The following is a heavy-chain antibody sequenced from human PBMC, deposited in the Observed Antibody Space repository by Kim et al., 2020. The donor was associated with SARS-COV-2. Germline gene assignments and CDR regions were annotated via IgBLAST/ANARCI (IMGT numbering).Heavy chain of an antibody. V-gene: IGHV1-2*06. J-gene: IGHJ4*02. CDR2: INPNSGGT. CDR1: GYTFTGYY. Sequence: ASVKVSCKASGYTFTGYYMHWVRQAPGQGLEWMGRINPNSGGTNYAQKFQGRVTMTRDTSISTAYMELSRLRSDDTAVYYCARDRESSWYPPDRPTKKSTDYWGQGTLVTVSS. D-gene: IGHD6-13*01. CDR3: ARDRESSWYPPDRPTKKSTDY.